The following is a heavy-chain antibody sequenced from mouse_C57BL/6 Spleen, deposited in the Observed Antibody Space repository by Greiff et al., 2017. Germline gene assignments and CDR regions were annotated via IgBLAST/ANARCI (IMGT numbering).Heavy chain of an antibody. CDR2: IWWDDDK. Sequence: QVTLKVSGPGILQPSQTLSLTCSFSGFSLSTFGMGVGWIRQPSGKGLEWLAHIWWDDDKYYNPALKSRLTSSKDTSKNQVFLKNANVDTADTATYYCARIGDSSGYPYYYAMGYWGQGTSVTVSS. D-gene: IGHD3-2*02. V-gene: IGHV8-8*01. CDR1: GFSLSTFGMG. J-gene: IGHJ4*01. CDR3: ARIGDSSGYPYYYAMGY.